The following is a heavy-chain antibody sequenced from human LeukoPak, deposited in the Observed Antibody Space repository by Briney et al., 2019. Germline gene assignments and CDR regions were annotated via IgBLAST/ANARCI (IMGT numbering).Heavy chain of an antibody. CDR3: ARDGRVFVVPAN. CDR2: IKPDGTEK. J-gene: IGHJ4*02. CDR1: GFTFSTYW. V-gene: IGHV3-7*01. D-gene: IGHD2-2*01. Sequence: GGSLTLSCAASGFTFSTYWMRWVRQVPGKGFEWVATIKPDGTEKYHVDSVKGRFTISRDNATNSLYLQMSSLRAEDTAVYYCARDGRVFVVPANWGQGTLVTVS.